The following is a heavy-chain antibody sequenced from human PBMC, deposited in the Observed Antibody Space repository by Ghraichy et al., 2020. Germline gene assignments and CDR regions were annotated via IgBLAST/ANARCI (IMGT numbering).Heavy chain of an antibody. CDR3: ARAQQQGNWELGFDY. D-gene: IGHD6-13*01. CDR2: FHHSGKT. Sequence: SETLSLTCAVSGGSISTNNWWSWVRQSPGKGLEWIGEFHHSGKTNYDPSLRSRVTISVDKSNNQFSLNLISVTAADTAVYYCARAQQQGNWELGFDYWGQGTLVTVSS. CDR1: GGSISTNNW. J-gene: IGHJ4*02. V-gene: IGHV4-4*02.